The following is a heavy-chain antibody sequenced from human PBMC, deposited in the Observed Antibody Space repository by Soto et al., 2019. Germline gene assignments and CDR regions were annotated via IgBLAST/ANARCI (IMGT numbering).Heavy chain of an antibody. J-gene: IGHJ6*04. CDR2: IYYSGST. CDR1: GGSISSYY. V-gene: IGHV4-59*01. CDR3: ARAGGWKRYGMDV. Sequence: SETLSLTCTVSGGSISSYYWSWIRQPPGKGLEWIGYIYYSGSTNYNPSLKSRVTISVDTSKNQFSLKLSSVTAADTAVYYCARAGGWKRYGMDVWGKGTTVTVSS. D-gene: IGHD1-1*01.